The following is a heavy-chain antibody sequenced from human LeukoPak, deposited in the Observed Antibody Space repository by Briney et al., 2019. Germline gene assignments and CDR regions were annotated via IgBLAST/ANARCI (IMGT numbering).Heavy chain of an antibody. J-gene: IGHJ6*02. CDR1: GFTFSSYE. D-gene: IGHD6-13*01. CDR3: ARDSSSWYYGMDV. CDR2: ISSSGSTI. V-gene: IGHV3-48*03. Sequence: GGSLRLSCAASGFTFSSYEMNWVRQAPGKGLEWVSYISSSGSTIYYADSVKGRFTISRDNAKNSLYLQMNSLRAEDTAVYYCARDSSSWYYGMDVWGQGTTVTVSS.